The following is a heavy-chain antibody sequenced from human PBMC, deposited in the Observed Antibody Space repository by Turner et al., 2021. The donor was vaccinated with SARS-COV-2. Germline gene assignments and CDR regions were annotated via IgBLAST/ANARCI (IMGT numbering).Heavy chain of an antibody. CDR1: SGSISSSAYY. CDR3: ARQVSILGRWLAPFDS. D-gene: IGHD6-19*01. V-gene: IGHV4-39*01. CDR2: FFYSGST. Sequence: QLQLQESGPGLVKPSETLSLTCTVSSGSISSSAYYWGWIRQPPGKGLEWIGSFFYSGSTYYSPSLKSRITIYVDTSKNQFSLNLSSVTAADTAVYYCARQVSILGRWLAPFDSWGQGTLVTVSS. J-gene: IGHJ4*02.